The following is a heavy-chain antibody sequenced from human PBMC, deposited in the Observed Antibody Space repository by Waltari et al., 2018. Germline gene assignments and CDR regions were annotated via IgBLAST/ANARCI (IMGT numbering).Heavy chain of an antibody. D-gene: IGHD3-10*01. Sequence: QVQLVQSGAEVKKPGSSVKVSCKASGGTFSSYAISWVRQAPGQWLEWMGGTIPSCGTANCAHKFQGRVTITADESTSTAYMELSSLRSEDTAVYYCARVARGVIFFYFDYWGQGTLVTVSS. V-gene: IGHV1-69*13. J-gene: IGHJ4*02. CDR1: GGTFSSYA. CDR2: TIPSCGTA. CDR3: ARVARGVIFFYFDY.